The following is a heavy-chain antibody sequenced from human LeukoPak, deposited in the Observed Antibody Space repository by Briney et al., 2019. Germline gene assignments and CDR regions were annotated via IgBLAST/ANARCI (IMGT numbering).Heavy chain of an antibody. V-gene: IGHV1-69*06. CDR1: GGTFSSYA. Sequence: ASVKVSCKASGGTFSSYAISWVRQAPGQGLEWMGGIIPIFGTANYAQKFQGRVTITADKSTSTAYMEVSSLRSDDTAIYYCARGGVQYWVAIDDWGQGTLVTVSS. CDR3: ARGGVQYWVAIDD. CDR2: IIPIFGTA. J-gene: IGHJ4*02. D-gene: IGHD2-8*02.